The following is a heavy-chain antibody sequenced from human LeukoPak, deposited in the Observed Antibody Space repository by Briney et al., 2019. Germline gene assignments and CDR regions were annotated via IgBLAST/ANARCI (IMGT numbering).Heavy chain of an antibody. J-gene: IGHJ3*02. CDR3: ARELRRDHI. CDR1: GYTFTSYG. D-gene: IGHD2-15*01. Sequence: GASVKVSCKASGYTFTSYGISWVRQAPGQGLEWMGWISAYNGNTNYAQKFQGRVTITTDTSISTAYMELSGLRSEDTAVYYCARELRRDHIWGQGTMVTVSS. V-gene: IGHV1-18*01. CDR2: ISAYNGNT.